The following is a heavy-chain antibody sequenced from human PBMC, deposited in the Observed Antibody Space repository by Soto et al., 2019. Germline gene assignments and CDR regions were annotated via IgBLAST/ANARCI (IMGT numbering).Heavy chain of an antibody. V-gene: IGHV3-23*01. D-gene: IGHD1-26*01. CDR1: GFTFSSYA. J-gene: IGHJ5*02. Sequence: GGSLRLSCAASGFTFSSYAMSWVRQAPGQGLEWVSAISGSGGSTYYADSVKGRFTISRDNSNNTLNLQMISMRAEDRAVYYCSKEGWANWFDPWGQGTLEDVSS. CDR3: SKEGWANWFDP. CDR2: ISGSGGST.